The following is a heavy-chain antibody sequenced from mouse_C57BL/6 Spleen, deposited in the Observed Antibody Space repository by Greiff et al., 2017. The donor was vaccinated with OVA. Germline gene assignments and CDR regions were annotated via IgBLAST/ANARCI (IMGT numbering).Heavy chain of an antibody. CDR2: FYPGSGSI. Sequence: QVQLQQSGAELVKPGASVKLSCKASGYTFTEYTIHWVKQRSGQGLEWIGGFYPGSGSIKYNEKFKDKATLTADKSSSPVYMELRRLTSEDSAVFCGARYDDRGHYGISYEYFDVWGTGTTLTVSS. D-gene: IGHD2-1*01. J-gene: IGHJ1*03. CDR3: ARYDDRGHYGISYEYFDV. V-gene: IGHV1-62-2*01. CDR1: GYTFTEYT.